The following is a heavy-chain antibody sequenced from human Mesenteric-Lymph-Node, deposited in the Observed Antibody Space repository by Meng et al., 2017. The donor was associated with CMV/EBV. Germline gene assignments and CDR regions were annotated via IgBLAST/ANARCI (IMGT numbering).Heavy chain of an antibody. Sequence: SEPLSPTCTVPGGSMNNLAYYWGWFRQPPGEGLQWIGNIFTSGRTSYNSSLKSRITMSIDSSTNQFSLNLTSVTAADTATYYCAREKTTMINDAVLGYFRVDPWGQGALVTVSS. CDR3: AREKTTMINDAVLGYFRVDP. D-gene: IGHD4-17*01. V-gene: IGHV4-39*07. CDR1: GGSMNNLAYY. J-gene: IGHJ5*02. CDR2: IFTSGRT.